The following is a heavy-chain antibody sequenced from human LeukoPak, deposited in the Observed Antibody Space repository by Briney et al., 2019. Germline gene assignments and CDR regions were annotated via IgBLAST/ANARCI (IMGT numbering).Heavy chain of an antibody. CDR1: GYSISSGYF. CDR2: IYYSGST. D-gene: IGHD5-12*01. CDR3: ARGSGYEWIDY. V-gene: IGHV4-61*01. J-gene: IGHJ4*02. Sequence: PSETLSLTCTVSGYSISSGYFWSWIRQPPGKGLEWIGYIYYSGSTNYNPSLKSRVTISVDTSKNQFSLKLSSVTAADTAVYYCARGSGYEWIDYWGQGTLVTVSS.